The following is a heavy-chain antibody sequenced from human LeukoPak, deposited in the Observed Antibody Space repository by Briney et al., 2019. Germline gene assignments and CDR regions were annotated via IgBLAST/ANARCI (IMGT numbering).Heavy chain of an antibody. V-gene: IGHV3-30*04. CDR1: GFTFSSYA. CDR2: ISYDGSNK. CDR3: ARDGFGVRSSYYYYMDV. J-gene: IGHJ6*03. D-gene: IGHD3-3*01. Sequence: PGGSLRLSCAASGFTFSSYAMHWVRQAPGKGLEWVAVISYDGSNKYYADSVKGRFTISRDNSKNTLYLQMNSLRAEDTAVYYCARDGFGVRSSYYYYMDVWGKGTTVTVSS.